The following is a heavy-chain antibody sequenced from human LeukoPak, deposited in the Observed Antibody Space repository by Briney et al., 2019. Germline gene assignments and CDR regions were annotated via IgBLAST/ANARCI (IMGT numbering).Heavy chain of an antibody. D-gene: IGHD1-26*01. CDR1: GFTFSNYG. Sequence: GGSLRLSCAASGFTFSNYGMNWVRQAPGKGLEWVSYINNSSSRIYYADSVKGRFTISGDNAKNSLFLQMNSLRDEDTAVYYCARNTPGRVYFDYWGQGTLVTVSS. CDR3: ARNTPGRVYFDY. V-gene: IGHV3-48*02. CDR2: INNSSSRI. J-gene: IGHJ4*02.